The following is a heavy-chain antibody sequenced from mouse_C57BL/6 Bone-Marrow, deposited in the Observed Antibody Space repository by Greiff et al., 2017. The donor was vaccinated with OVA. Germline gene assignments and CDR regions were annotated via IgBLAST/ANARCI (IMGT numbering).Heavy chain of an antibody. CDR1: GYAFSSYW. D-gene: IGHD3-3*01. J-gene: IGHJ3*01. Sequence: VQLQQSGAELVKPGASVKISCKASGYAFSSYWMNLVKQRPGKGLEWIGQIYPGDGDTNYNGKFKGKATLTADKSSSTAYMQLSSLTSEDSAVYFCARWGDDAYWGQGTLVTVSA. V-gene: IGHV1-80*01. CDR3: ARWGDDAY. CDR2: IYPGDGDT.